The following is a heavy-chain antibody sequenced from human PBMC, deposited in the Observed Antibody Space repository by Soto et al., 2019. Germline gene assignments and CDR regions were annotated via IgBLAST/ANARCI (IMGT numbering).Heavy chain of an antibody. J-gene: IGHJ4*02. Sequence: PSETLSLTCAVYGGSFSGYYWSWIRQPPGKGLEWIGEINHSGSTDYNPSLKSRVTISVDTSKNQFSLKLSSVTAADAAVYYCARARQYGSGSYKYWGQGTLVTVSS. V-gene: IGHV4-34*01. CDR1: GGSFSGYY. D-gene: IGHD3-10*01. CDR2: INHSGST. CDR3: ARARQYGSGSYKY.